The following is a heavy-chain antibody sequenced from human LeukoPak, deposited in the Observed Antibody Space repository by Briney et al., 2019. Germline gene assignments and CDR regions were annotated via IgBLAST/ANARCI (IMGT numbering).Heavy chain of an antibody. Sequence: GGSLRLSCAASGFTFSSYSMNWVRQAPGKGLEWVSSITSSGRYIYYADSVKGRFTISRDNAKNTLYLQMNSLRAEDTAVYYCARDRYDFWSGRTPTDYWGQGTLVTVSS. CDR1: GFTFSSYS. V-gene: IGHV3-21*01. J-gene: IGHJ4*02. CDR3: ARDRYDFWSGRTPTDY. D-gene: IGHD3-3*01. CDR2: ITSSGRYI.